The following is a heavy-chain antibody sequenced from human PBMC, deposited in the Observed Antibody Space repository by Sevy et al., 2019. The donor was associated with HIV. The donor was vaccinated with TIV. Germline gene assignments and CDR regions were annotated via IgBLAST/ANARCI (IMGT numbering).Heavy chain of an antibody. D-gene: IGHD2-15*01. J-gene: IGHJ4*02. CDR2: ISYDGSNK. CDR1: GFTFSSYA. CDR3: ARPLSGSCHAGFDY. V-gene: IGHV3-30-3*01. Sequence: GGSLRLSCAASGFTFSSYAMHWVRQAPGKGLEWVAVISYDGSNKYYADSVKGRFTISRDNSKNTLYLQMNSLRAEDTADYYWARPLSGSCHAGFDYWGQGTLVTVSS.